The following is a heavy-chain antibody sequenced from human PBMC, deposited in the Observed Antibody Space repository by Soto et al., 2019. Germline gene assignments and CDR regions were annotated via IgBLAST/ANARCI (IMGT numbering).Heavy chain of an antibody. V-gene: IGHV3-15*07. Sequence: GGSLILSCAASGFTFRNAWMNWVRQAPGKGLEWVGHIKSKTDGGTADYAAPVKGRFTISRDDSEGTLYLDMSSLKTEDTGIYYCITASPFDYWGQGSLVTVSS. CDR1: GFTFRNAW. J-gene: IGHJ4*02. CDR2: IKSKTDGGTA. CDR3: ITASPFDY.